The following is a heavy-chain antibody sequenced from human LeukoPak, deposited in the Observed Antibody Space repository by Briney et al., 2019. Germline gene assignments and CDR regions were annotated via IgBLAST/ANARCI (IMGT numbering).Heavy chain of an antibody. J-gene: IGHJ6*03. D-gene: IGHD3/OR15-3a*01. CDR2: ISGSGGST. CDR3: AKRTGYYYYMDV. V-gene: IGHV3-23*01. Sequence: PGGSLRLSCAASGFTFSSYAMSWVRQAPGKGLEWVSAISGSGGSTYYADSVKGRFTISRDKSKNTLYLQMNSLRAEDTAVYYCAKRTGYYYYMDVWGKGTTVTVSS. CDR1: GFTFSSYA.